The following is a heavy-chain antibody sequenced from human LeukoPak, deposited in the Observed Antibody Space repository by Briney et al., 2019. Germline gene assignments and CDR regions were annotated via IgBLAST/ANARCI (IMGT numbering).Heavy chain of an antibody. V-gene: IGHV1-69*13. CDR1: GYTFTSYA. CDR3: ARDFSGYYYFDY. J-gene: IGHJ4*02. D-gene: IGHD3-22*01. Sequence: ASVKVSCKASGYTFTSYAMNWVRQAPGQGLEWMGGIIPIFGTANYAQKFQGRVTITADESTSTAYMELSSLRSEDTAVYYCARDFSGYYYFDYWGQGTLVTVSS. CDR2: IIPIFGTA.